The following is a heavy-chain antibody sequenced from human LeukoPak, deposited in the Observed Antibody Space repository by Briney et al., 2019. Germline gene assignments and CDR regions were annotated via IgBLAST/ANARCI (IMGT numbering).Heavy chain of an antibody. CDR2: ISTSGATM. Sequence: GGSLRLSCVTSGFTFGIYDMNWVRQAPGKGLEWISYISTSGATMHYADSVEGRFTISRDNARNSLYLQMNSLRAEDTAVYYCARGSFWGQGTLVTVSS. V-gene: IGHV3-48*03. CDR3: ARGSF. J-gene: IGHJ4*02. CDR1: GFTFGIYD.